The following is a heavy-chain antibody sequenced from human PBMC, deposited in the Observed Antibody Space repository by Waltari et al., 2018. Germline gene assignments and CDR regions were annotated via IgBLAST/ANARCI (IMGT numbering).Heavy chain of an antibody. CDR2: MSYAGAT. Sequence: QLRLQESGTGLKRPSETLSLPCRVSVGSIPSSRQYWDWICQAPGPGMGWIGTMSYAGATYTSPSLKSRVALFRDSANNQVSLKLDSVTAADTALYYCATYIGASLGTASFDVWGQGTMVTVSS. V-gene: IGHV4-39*01. CDR3: ATYIGASLGTASFDV. J-gene: IGHJ3*01. CDR1: VGSIPSSRQY. D-gene: IGHD5-12*01.